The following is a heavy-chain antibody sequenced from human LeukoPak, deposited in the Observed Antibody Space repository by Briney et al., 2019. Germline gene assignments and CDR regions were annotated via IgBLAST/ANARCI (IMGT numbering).Heavy chain of an antibody. CDR1: GFTFSSYS. D-gene: IGHD2-21*02. Sequence: PGGSLGLSCAASGFTFSSYSMNWVRQAPGKGLEWVSSISSSSSYIYYADSVKGRFTISRDNAKNSLYLQMNSLRAEDTAVYYCARGDIVVVTAISWGQGTLVTVSS. CDR2: ISSSSSYI. J-gene: IGHJ4*02. CDR3: ARGDIVVVTAIS. V-gene: IGHV3-21*01.